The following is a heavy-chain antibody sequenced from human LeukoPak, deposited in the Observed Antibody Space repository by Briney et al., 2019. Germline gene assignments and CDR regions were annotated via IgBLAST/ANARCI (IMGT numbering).Heavy chain of an antibody. Sequence: SETLSLTSTVSGGSISSYYWSWIRRPAGKGLEWIGRIYTSGRTIYNPSLKSRVTMSIDTSKNQFSLKLNSVTAADTAVYYCARDLGSVTGTTNWFDPWGQGTLVTVSS. CDR1: GGSISSYY. CDR2: IYTSGRT. D-gene: IGHD1-7*01. J-gene: IGHJ5*02. V-gene: IGHV4-4*07. CDR3: ARDLGSVTGTTNWFDP.